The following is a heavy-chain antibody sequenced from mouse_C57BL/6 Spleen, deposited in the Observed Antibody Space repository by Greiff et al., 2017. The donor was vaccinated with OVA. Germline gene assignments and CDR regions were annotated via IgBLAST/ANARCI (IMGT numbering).Heavy chain of an antibody. CDR1: GYSITSGYY. CDR2: ISYDGSN. CDR3: ARSLYSNYYFDY. V-gene: IGHV3-6*01. J-gene: IGHJ2*01. Sequence: EVHLVESGPGLVKPSQSLSLTCSVTGYSITSGYYWNWIRQFPGNKLEWMGYISYDGSNNYNPSLKNRISITRDTSKNQFFLKLNSVTTEDTATYYCARSLYSNYYFDYWGQGTTLTVSS. D-gene: IGHD2-5*01.